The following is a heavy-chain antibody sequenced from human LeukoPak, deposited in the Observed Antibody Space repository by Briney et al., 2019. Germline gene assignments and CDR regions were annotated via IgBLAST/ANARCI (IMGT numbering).Heavy chain of an antibody. CDR3: ARNELTGTAKGYFDF. D-gene: IGHD1-20*01. Sequence: SETLSLTCTVSGGSISSSSYYWGWIRQPPGKGLEWIGSIYYSGSTYYNPSLKSRVTISVDTSKNQFSLKLSSVTAADTAVYYCARNELTGTAKGYFDFWGQGILVTVSS. J-gene: IGHJ4*02. V-gene: IGHV4-39*01. CDR1: GGSISSSSYY. CDR2: IYYSGST.